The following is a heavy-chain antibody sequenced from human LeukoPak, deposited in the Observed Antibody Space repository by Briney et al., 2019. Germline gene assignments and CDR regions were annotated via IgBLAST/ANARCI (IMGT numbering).Heavy chain of an antibody. D-gene: IGHD3-22*01. CDR3: ARSVGVVITTGYDY. V-gene: IGHV5-51*01. Sequence: GASVKVSCKASGYTFTNYWIGWVRQMPEKGLEWMGIIYTGDSTTRYSPSFQGQVTISADKSINTAYLQWSSLKASDTAMYYCARSVGVVITTGYDYWGQGTLVTVSS. CDR1: GYTFTNYW. CDR2: IYTGDSTT. J-gene: IGHJ4*02.